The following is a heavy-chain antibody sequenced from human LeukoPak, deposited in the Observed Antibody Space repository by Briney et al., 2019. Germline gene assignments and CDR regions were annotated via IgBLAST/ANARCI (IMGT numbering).Heavy chain of an antibody. Sequence: ASETLSLTCAVYGGSFSGYYWSWVRQPPGGGLAWIGEVSHSRNTNYHPSLKSRVTLSLDTSKNQFSLKLTSVTAADAAVYYCARGSPRDYDSSGYYYGLDPWGQGTLVAVSS. CDR1: GGSFSGYY. V-gene: IGHV4-34*01. J-gene: IGHJ5*02. D-gene: IGHD3-22*01. CDR3: ARGSPRDYDSSGYYYGLDP. CDR2: VSHSRNT.